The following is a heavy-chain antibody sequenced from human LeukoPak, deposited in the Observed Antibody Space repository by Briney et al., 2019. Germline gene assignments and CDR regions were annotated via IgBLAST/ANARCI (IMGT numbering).Heavy chain of an antibody. V-gene: IGHV1-3*01. CDR1: GYTFTSYA. J-gene: IGHJ5*02. CDR2: INAGNGNT. CDR3: ARVPVSMVRGVTVAFSWFDP. D-gene: IGHD3-10*01. Sequence: ASVKVSCKASGYTFTSYAMHWVRQAPGQRLEWMGWINAGNGNTKYSQKFQGRVTITRDTSASTAYMELSSPRSEDTAVYYCARVPVSMVRGVTVAFSWFDPWGQGTLVTVSS.